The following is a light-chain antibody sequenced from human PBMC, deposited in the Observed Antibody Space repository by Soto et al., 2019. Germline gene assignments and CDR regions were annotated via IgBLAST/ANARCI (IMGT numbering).Light chain of an antibody. CDR2: AAS. V-gene: IGKV1-39*01. CDR1: QSISSY. J-gene: IGKJ4*01. CDR3: QQSFSAPSVT. Sequence: RLTQSPSSLSASVGDRDTITCRASQSISSYLNWYQQKPGIAPKLLIYAASILQSGVPSRFSGRGSGTDFTLTISSLQPEDFSTYYFQQSFSAPSVTVGGGTKVEIK.